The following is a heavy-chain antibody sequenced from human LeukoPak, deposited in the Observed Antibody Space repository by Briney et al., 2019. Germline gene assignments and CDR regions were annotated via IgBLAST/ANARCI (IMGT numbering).Heavy chain of an antibody. V-gene: IGHV3-13*01. Sequence: GGSLRLSCAASGFTFSSYDMHWVRHATGKGLEWVSAIGTAGDTYYPGSVKGRFTISRENAKNSLYLQMNSLRAGDTAVYYCARARSSSWYLGYYGMDVWGQGTTVTVSS. CDR1: GFTFSSYD. J-gene: IGHJ6*02. D-gene: IGHD6-13*01. CDR3: ARARSSSWYLGYYGMDV. CDR2: IGTAGDT.